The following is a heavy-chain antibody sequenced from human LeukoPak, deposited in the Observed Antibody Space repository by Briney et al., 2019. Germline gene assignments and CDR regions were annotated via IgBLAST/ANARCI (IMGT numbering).Heavy chain of an antibody. V-gene: IGHV4-34*01. CDR1: GGSFSGYY. CDR2: INHSGST. J-gene: IGHJ4*02. Sequence: SETLSLTCAVYGGSFSGYYWSWIRQPPGKGLEWIGEINHSGSTNYNPSLKSRVTISVDTSKNQFSLKLSSVTAADTAVYYCARGNIAVAGYFDYWGQGTPVTVSS. D-gene: IGHD6-19*01. CDR3: ARGNIAVAGYFDY.